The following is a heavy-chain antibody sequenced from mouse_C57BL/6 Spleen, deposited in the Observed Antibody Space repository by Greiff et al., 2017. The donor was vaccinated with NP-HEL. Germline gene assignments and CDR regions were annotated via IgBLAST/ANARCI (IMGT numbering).Heavy chain of an antibody. V-gene: IGHV1-42*01. Sequence: EVQLQQSGPELVKPGASVKISCKASGYSFTGYYMNWVKQSPEKSLEWIGEINPSNGGTTYNQKFKAKATLTADKSSSTAYMQLKSLTSEDSAVYYCARREPVVARGYFDDWGKGTTVTVSS. CDR1: GYSFTGYY. J-gene: IGHJ1*03. CDR2: INPSNGGT. D-gene: IGHD1-1*01. CDR3: ARREPVVARGYFDD.